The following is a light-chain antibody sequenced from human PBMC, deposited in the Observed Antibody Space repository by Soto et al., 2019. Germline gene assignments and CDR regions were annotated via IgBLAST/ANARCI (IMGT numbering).Light chain of an antibody. Sequence: DIQMTQSPSSLSASVGDRVTITCRASQSISTYLHWYQQKPGTAPKLLIYATSNLQSGVPSRFSGSGSGTDFTLTINSLQPEDFATYYCQQDYSTPWTFGQGTKVDIK. CDR2: ATS. CDR3: QQDYSTPWT. J-gene: IGKJ1*01. V-gene: IGKV1-39*01. CDR1: QSISTY.